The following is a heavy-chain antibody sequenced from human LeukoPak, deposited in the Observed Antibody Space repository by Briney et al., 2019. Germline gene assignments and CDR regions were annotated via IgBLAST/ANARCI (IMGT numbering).Heavy chain of an antibody. CDR2: MYTSGSA. J-gene: IGHJ5*02. CDR3: ARSNYDILAGYHWLDP. CDR1: GGSISGYY. V-gene: IGHV4-4*07. Sequence: SETLSLTCTVSGGSISGYYWSWIRQPAGKGPEWIVRMYTSGSANYSPSLKSRVTMSVDTSNNQFSLKLSSVTAADTAVYYCARSNYDILAGYHWLDPWGQGTQVTVSS. D-gene: IGHD3-9*01.